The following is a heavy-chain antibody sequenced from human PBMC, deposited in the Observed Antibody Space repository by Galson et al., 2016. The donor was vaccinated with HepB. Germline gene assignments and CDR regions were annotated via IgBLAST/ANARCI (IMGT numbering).Heavy chain of an antibody. CDR2: INAGNGDT. V-gene: IGHV1-3*01. J-gene: IGHJ4*02. CDR1: GYTHNYV. D-gene: IGHD2-21*02. CDR3: ASGNCGGDCYLDY. Sequence: SVKVSCKASGYTHNYVMHWVRQAPGQRLEWMGWINAGNGDTGYSQRFQGRVTIARDTSANTAYMELRSLKSEDTAVYYCASGNCGGDCYLDYWGQGTLVTVSS.